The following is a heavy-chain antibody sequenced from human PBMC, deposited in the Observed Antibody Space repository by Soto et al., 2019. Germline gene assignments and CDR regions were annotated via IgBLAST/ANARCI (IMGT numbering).Heavy chain of an antibody. CDR2: INSDGSST. CDR3: ARDRGDYLDC. J-gene: IGHJ4*02. CDR1: GFTFSNYW. Sequence: PGGSLRLSCAASGFTFSNYWMHWVRQAPGKGPVWVSRINSDGSSTSYADSVKGRFTISRDNAKDPLSLQINSLRAEDTAVYYWARDRGDYLDCGGKGTLVTVPS. V-gene: IGHV3-74*01. D-gene: IGHD4-17*01.